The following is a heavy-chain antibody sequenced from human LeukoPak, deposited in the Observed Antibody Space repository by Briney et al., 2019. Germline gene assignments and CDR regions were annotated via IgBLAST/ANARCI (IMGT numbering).Heavy chain of an antibody. CDR1: GGSISSYC. CDR2: IYTSGST. CDR3: ARDEKVVVVAASYYYYYGMDV. V-gene: IGHV4-4*07. J-gene: IGHJ6*02. D-gene: IGHD2-15*01. Sequence: SETLSLTCTVSGGSISSYCWSWIRQPAGKGLEWIGRIYTSGSTNYNPSLKSRVTMSVDTSKNQFSLKLSSVTAADTAVYYCARDEKVVVVAASYYYYYGMDVWGQGTTVTVSS.